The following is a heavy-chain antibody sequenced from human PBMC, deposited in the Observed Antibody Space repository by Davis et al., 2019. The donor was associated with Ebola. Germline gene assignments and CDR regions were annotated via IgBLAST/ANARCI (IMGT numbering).Heavy chain of an antibody. CDR1: GGSLSGYY. CDR3: AGGVGGTTGWFDP. D-gene: IGHD1-26*01. V-gene: IGHV4-34*01. J-gene: IGHJ5*02. CDR2: INHSVST. Sequence: MPGGSLRLSCAVYGGSLSGYYWSWIRQPPGKGLEWIGEINHSVSTNYNPSPKRRVTITADTSTNQFSLNMRSVTAADTAVYYRAGGVGGTTGWFDPWGQGTLVTVSS.